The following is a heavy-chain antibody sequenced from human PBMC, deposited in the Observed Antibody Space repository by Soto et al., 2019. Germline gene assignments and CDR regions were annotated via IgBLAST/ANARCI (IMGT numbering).Heavy chain of an antibody. D-gene: IGHD1-26*01. Sequence: ASVKVSCKPSGYSVSHYFIQRERPAPGQGLEWVAWINPKTAATNYAKKFQGRVSLTWDTSFSTAYMELTRLRPDDTAVYYCARIKWGLDYYNGMDVWGQGTTVTVSS. V-gene: IGHV1-2*02. CDR3: ARIKWGLDYYNGMDV. CDR1: GYSVSHYF. CDR2: INPKTAAT. J-gene: IGHJ6*02.